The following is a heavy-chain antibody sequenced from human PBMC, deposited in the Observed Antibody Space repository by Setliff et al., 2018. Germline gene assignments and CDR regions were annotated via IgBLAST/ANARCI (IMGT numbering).Heavy chain of an antibody. Sequence: SETLSLTCTVSDGSLSTYYWSWIRQPPGKGLEFMGYVFPNGASKYDPSLKSRLTISVDTSKNQFSLKLTSVTAADTAVYFCAKGGTYRYFDYWGQGTLVTVSS. CDR3: AKGGTYRYFDY. CDR1: DGSLSTYY. CDR2: VFPNGAS. J-gene: IGHJ4*02. D-gene: IGHD2-15*01. V-gene: IGHV4-59*01.